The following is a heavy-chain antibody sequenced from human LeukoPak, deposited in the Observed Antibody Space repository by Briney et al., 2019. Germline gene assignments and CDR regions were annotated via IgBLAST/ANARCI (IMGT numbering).Heavy chain of an antibody. CDR3: ARAAYYYGSGSYLVDY. Sequence: SETLSLTCAVHGGSFSGYYWSWIRQPPGKGLEWIGEINHSGSTNYNPSLKSRVTISVDTSKNQFSLKLSSVTAADTAVYYCARAAYYYGSGSYLVDYWGQGTLVTVSS. V-gene: IGHV4-34*01. D-gene: IGHD3-10*01. CDR1: GGSFSGYY. CDR2: INHSGST. J-gene: IGHJ4*02.